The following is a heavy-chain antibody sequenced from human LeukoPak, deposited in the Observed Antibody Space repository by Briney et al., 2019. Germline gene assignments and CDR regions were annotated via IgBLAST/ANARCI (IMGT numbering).Heavy chain of an antibody. V-gene: IGHV1-69*06. CDR3: ARSYDFWNGYPYAFDI. Sequence: ASVKVSCKASGGTFSSYAINWVRQVPGQGLEWMGGIIPIFGTTNYAQRFQGRVTITADKSAITAYMELSSLRSEDTAVYYCARSYDFWNGYPYAFDIWGQGTMVSVSS. CDR1: GGTFSSYA. CDR2: IIPIFGTT. J-gene: IGHJ3*02. D-gene: IGHD3/OR15-3a*01.